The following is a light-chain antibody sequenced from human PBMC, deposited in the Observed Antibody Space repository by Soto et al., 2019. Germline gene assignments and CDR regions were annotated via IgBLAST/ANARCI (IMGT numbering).Light chain of an antibody. J-gene: IGKJ1*01. V-gene: IGKV3-20*01. Sequence: VMTQSPDTLSASPGERVSLSCRASQSVNHNLAWYHQKPGQAPRLLIYGASSRATGIPDRFSGSGSGTDFTLTISRLEPEDFAVYYCQQYGSSPQTFGQGTKVDIK. CDR2: GAS. CDR3: QQYGSSPQT. CDR1: QSVNHN.